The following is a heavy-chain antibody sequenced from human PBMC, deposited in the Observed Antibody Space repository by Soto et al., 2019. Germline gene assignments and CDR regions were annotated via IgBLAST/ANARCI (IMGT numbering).Heavy chain of an antibody. Sequence: SETLSLTCTVSGGSISSGGYSWSWIRQPPGKGLEWIGYIYYSGSTNYNPSLKSRVTISVDTSKNQFSLKLSSVTAADTAVYYCARGIEGWYQGRYYYGMDVWGQGTTVTVSS. V-gene: IGHV4-61*08. D-gene: IGHD6-19*01. CDR2: IYYSGST. CDR3: ARGIEGWYQGRYYYGMDV. J-gene: IGHJ6*02. CDR1: GGSISSGGYS.